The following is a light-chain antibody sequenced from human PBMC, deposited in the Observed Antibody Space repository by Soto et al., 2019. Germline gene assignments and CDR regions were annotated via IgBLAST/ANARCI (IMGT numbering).Light chain of an antibody. J-gene: IGLJ1*01. CDR3: NSYGSTSTRYV. CDR2: EVS. CDR1: SSDVGGYNY. V-gene: IGLV2-14*01. Sequence: QSVLTQPASVSGSPGQSITISCTGTSSDVGGYNYVSWYQQHPGKAPKLMIYEVSNRPSGVSNRFSGSKSGNTASLPISGLQAEDEAAYFCNSYGSTSTRYVFGTGTKLTVL.